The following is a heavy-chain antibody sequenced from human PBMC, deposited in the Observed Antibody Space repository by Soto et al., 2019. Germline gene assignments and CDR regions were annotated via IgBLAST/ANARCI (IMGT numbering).Heavy chain of an antibody. Sequence: QVQLVESGGGVVQPGRSLRLSCVGSGFPFWHYGMHWVRQAPDKGLERVAVIWSDGNKESYADSVKGRFAISRDNSKDTLYLEMNSLRVEDTAVYFCARDRNGGWFHMDVWGQGTTVSVSS. CDR3: ARDRNGGWFHMDV. J-gene: IGHJ6*02. V-gene: IGHV3-33*01. CDR1: GFPFWHYG. D-gene: IGHD6-19*01. CDR2: IWSDGNKE.